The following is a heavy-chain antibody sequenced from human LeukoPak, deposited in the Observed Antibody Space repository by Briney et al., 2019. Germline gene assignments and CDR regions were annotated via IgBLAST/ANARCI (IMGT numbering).Heavy chain of an antibody. CDR3: ARVGSATTVTLIDY. D-gene: IGHD4-17*01. CDR1: GGPISSGDYY. CDR2: IYYSGST. V-gene: IGHV4-30-4*01. J-gene: IGHJ4*02. Sequence: SQTLSLTCTVSGGPISSGDYYWSWIRQPPGKGLEWIGYIYYSGSTYYNPSLKSRVTISVDTSKNQFSLKLSSVTAADTAVYYCARVGSATTVTLIDYWGQGTLVTVSS.